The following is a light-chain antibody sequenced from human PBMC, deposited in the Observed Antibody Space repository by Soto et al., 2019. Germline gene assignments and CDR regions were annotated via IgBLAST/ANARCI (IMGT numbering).Light chain of an antibody. CDR1: SSNIGAGYD. CDR3: QSYDSSLSALYV. J-gene: IGLJ1*01. Sequence: LTQPLTVPGAPGQRVTISCTGSSSNIGAGYDVHWYQQLPGTAPQLLIYGNSSRPSGVRDRFAGSKSGTSASLAITGLQAEDEADYYCQSYDSSLSALYVFGTGTKVTVL. V-gene: IGLV1-40*01. CDR2: GNS.